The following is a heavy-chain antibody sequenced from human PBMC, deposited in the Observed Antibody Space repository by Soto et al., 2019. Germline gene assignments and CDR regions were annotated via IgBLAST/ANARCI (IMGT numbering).Heavy chain of an antibody. CDR2: ISSSSAYI. CDR3: ARDLGVTAIGPSLDS. J-gene: IGHJ4*02. Sequence: GGSLRLSCAASGFTFRTYSMNWFRQAPGTGLEWVSAISSSSAYIFYADSVKGRFTISRDNAKNSLYLQMNSLRAEDTAVYYCARDLGVTAIGPSLDSWGRGTQVTV. CDR1: GFTFRTYS. V-gene: IGHV3-21*01. D-gene: IGHD6-25*01.